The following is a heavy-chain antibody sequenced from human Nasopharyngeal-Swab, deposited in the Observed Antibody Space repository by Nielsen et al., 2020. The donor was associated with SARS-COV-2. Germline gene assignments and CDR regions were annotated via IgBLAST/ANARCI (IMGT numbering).Heavy chain of an antibody. J-gene: IGHJ5*02. CDR2: ISHNSGT. CDR3: AKEGATGWFDP. CDR1: GVSITSQY. Sequence: SETLSLTCTVSGVSITSQYWSWIRQPPGKGLEWIGYISHNSGTSYNPSLKSRVTMFMDTSKNQFSLRLRSVTGADTAVYYCAKEGATGWFDPWGQGTLVTVSS. V-gene: IGHV4-59*11.